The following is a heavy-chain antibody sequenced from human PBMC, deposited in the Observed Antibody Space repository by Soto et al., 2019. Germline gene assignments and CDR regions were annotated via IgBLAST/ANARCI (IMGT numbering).Heavy chain of an antibody. V-gene: IGHV3-23*01. CDR3: AKGGRAVTGPMDV. CDR2: ISGGSVST. D-gene: IGHD6-19*01. CDR1: GFTFSSSA. Sequence: EEQLLESGGGLVQPGGSLRLSCAASGFTFSSSAMSWVRQAPGKGLEWVSSISGGSVSTYYADSVKGRFTISRDNSKNTLYVQKNSLRAEDTALYYCAKGGRAVTGPMDVWGQGTTVTVSS. J-gene: IGHJ6*02.